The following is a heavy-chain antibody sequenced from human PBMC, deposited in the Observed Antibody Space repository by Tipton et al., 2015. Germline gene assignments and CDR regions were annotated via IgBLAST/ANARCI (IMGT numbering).Heavy chain of an antibody. CDR1: GGSINRYY. J-gene: IGHJ4*02. D-gene: IGHD4-23*01. CDR2: IQYSGST. V-gene: IGHV4-59*01. Sequence: PGLVKPSETLSLTCNVTGGSINRYYWSWIRQPPGKELEWIGYIQYSGSTNYNPSLKSRVTISVDTSKTQFSLKMSSVTASDTAVYYCARARGRHGGLFDSWGQGILVTVSS. CDR3: ARARGRHGGLFDS.